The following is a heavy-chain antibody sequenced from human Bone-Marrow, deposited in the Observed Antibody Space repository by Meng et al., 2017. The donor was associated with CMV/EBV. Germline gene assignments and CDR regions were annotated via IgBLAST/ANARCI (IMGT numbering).Heavy chain of an antibody. V-gene: IGHV3-21*01. Sequence: GGTLRLSCAASGFTFSSYSMNWVRQTPGKGLEWVSSISSSSSYIYYADSVKGRFTISRDNAKNSLYLQMNSQIAEDTAVFYCARESPVWGVPDARFRYYYCLDVWGQGTTVTVSS. CDR2: ISSSSSYI. CDR3: ARESPVWGVPDARFRYYYCLDV. J-gene: IGHJ6*02. CDR1: GFTFSSYS. D-gene: IGHD2-2*01.